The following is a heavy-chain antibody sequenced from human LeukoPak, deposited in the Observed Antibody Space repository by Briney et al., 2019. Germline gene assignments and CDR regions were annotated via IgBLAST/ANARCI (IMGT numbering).Heavy chain of an antibody. J-gene: IGHJ4*02. V-gene: IGHV7-4-1*02. CDR1: GFTFSSSA. CDR2: INTDTGNP. Sequence: ASVKVSCKASGFTFSSSAMQWVRQTPGQGLEWMGWINTDTGNPTYAQGFTGRFVFSLDTSVSTAYLQISSLKPEDTAVYYCARASARWYEFDNWGQGTMVTVSS. D-gene: IGHD2-15*01. CDR3: ARASARWYEFDN.